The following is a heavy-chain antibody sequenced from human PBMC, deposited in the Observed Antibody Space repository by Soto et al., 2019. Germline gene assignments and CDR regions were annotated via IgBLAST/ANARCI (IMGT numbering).Heavy chain of an antibody. V-gene: IGHV1-69*13. Sequence: SVKVSCKASGGTFSSYAINWVRQAPGQGLEWMGGIIPIFGTANYAQKFQGRVTITADESTSTAYMELSSLRSEDTAVYYCARGGYDILTGPRIYYGMDVWGQGTTVTVSS. J-gene: IGHJ6*02. D-gene: IGHD3-9*01. CDR1: GGTFSSYA. CDR2: IIPIFGTA. CDR3: ARGGYDILTGPRIYYGMDV.